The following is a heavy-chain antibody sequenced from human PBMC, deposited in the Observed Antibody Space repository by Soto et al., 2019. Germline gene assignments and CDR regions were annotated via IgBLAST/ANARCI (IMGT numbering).Heavy chain of an antibody. CDR3: ARIVYESRGGYFDY. V-gene: IGHV1-2*04. CDR1: GYTFTGYY. J-gene: IGHJ4*02. D-gene: IGHD3-3*01. Sequence: VKVSCKASGYTFTGYYMHWVRQAPGQGLEWMGWINPNSGGTNYAQKFQGWVTMTRDTSISTAYMELSRLRSDDTAVYYCARIVYESRGGYFDYWGQGTLVTVSS. CDR2: INPNSGGT.